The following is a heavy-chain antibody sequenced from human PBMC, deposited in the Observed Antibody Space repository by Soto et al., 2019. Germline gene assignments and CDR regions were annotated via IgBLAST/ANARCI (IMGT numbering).Heavy chain of an antibody. D-gene: IGHD2-21*01. CDR2: INHSGST. CDR1: GGSFSGYS. CDR3: ARDKIPGLFAF. J-gene: IGHJ4*02. V-gene: IGHV4-34*01. Sequence: PSETLSLTCAVYGGSFSGYSWTWIRQPPGTGLEWIGEINHSGSTNYNPSLKSRVTISVDTSKNQFSLKLTFVTAADTAVYYCARDKIPGLFAFWGQGTLVTVSS.